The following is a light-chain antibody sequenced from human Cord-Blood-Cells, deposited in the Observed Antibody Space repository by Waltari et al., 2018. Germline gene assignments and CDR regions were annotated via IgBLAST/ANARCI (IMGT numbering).Light chain of an antibody. CDR1: QDISNY. Sequence: DIQMTQSPSSLSASVGDRVTITCQASQDISNYLNWYHQKPRKDPKLLIYDASNLETGVPSRFSGSGSGTDFTFTISSLQPEDIATYYCQQYDNLPPLTFGGGTKVEIK. J-gene: IGKJ4*01. V-gene: IGKV1-33*01. CDR2: DAS. CDR3: QQYDNLPPLT.